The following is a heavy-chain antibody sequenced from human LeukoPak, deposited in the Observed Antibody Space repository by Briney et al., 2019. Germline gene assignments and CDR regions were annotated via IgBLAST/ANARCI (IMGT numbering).Heavy chain of an antibody. Sequence: PGGSLRLSCAASGFTFSSYGMHWVRQAPGKGLEWVAFIRYDGSNKYYADSVKGWFTISRDNSKNTLYLQMNSLRAEDTAVYYCAKWSSSGYWGQGTLVTVSS. CDR1: GFTFSSYG. V-gene: IGHV3-30*02. J-gene: IGHJ4*02. D-gene: IGHD6-13*01. CDR2: IRYDGSNK. CDR3: AKWSSSGY.